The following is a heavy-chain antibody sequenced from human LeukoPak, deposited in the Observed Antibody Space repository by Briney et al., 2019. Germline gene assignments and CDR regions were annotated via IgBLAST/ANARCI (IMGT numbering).Heavy chain of an antibody. V-gene: IGHV3-7*03. D-gene: IGHD3-22*01. CDR3: AKGSYYDSSGSFYFDY. Sequence: GGSLRLSCAASGFTFSSYWMNWARQAPGKGLEWVASINHNGNVNYYVDSVKGRFTISRDNSKNTLYVQVNSLGTEDTAAYYCAKGSYYDSSGSFYFDYWGQGTLVTVSS. CDR2: INHNGNVN. CDR1: GFTFSSYW. J-gene: IGHJ4*02.